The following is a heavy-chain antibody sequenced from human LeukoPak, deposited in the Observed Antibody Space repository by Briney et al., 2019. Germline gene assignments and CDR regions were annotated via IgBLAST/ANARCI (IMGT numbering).Heavy chain of an antibody. CDR1: GFTFDDYG. CDR2: INWNGGST. D-gene: IGHD6-13*01. Sequence: SGGSLRLFCAASGFTFDDYGMSWVRPAPGKGLEWVSGINWNGGSTGYADSVKGRFTISRDNAKNSLYLQMNSLRAEDTALYYCARTGYSSSWYPLASRYYYYMDVWGKGTTVTVSS. J-gene: IGHJ6*03. CDR3: ARTGYSSSWYPLASRYYYYMDV. V-gene: IGHV3-20*04.